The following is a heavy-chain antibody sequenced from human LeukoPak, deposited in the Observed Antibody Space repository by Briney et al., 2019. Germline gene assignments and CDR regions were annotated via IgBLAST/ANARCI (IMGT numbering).Heavy chain of an antibody. V-gene: IGHV1-18*01. Sequence: GASVKVSRKASGYTFTSYGISWVRQAPGQGLEWMGWISAYNGNTNYAQKLQGRVTMTTDTSTSTAYMELRSLRSDDTAVYYCARTYYDFWSGPPFDYWGQGTLVTVSS. CDR1: GYTFTSYG. D-gene: IGHD3-3*01. CDR2: ISAYNGNT. CDR3: ARTYYDFWSGPPFDY. J-gene: IGHJ4*02.